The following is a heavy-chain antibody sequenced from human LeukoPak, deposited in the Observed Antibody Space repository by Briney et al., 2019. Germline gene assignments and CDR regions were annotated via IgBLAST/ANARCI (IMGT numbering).Heavy chain of an antibody. Sequence: PSETLSLTCIVSGGSISSTTYYWGWIRQPPGKGLEWIGSIYYSGSTWYNPSLKSRVTVSADTSKNQCSLKLTSVTAADTAVYYCARDRACSNGVCSYFDYWGQGTVVTVSS. CDR2: IYYSGST. V-gene: IGHV4-39*01. CDR1: GGSISSTTYY. J-gene: IGHJ4*02. D-gene: IGHD2-8*01. CDR3: ARDRACSNGVCSYFDY.